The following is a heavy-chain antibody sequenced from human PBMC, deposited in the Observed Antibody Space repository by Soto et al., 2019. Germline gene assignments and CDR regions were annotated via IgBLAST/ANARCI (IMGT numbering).Heavy chain of an antibody. V-gene: IGHV4-31*03. J-gene: IGHJ4*02. D-gene: IGHD6-19*01. Sequence: SETLSLTCTVSGGSISSGGYYWSWIRQHPGKGLEWIGYIYYSGSTYYNPSLKSRVTISVDTSKNQFSLKPSSVTAADTAVYYCARVSSGDSGRWGQGTLVTVSS. CDR2: IYYSGST. CDR3: ARVSSGDSGR. CDR1: GGSISSGGYY.